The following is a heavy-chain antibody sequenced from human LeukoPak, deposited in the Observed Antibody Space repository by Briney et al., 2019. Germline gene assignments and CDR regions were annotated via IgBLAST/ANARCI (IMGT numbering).Heavy chain of an antibody. CDR2: IKLDGTQK. V-gene: IGHV3-7*01. Sequence: GGSLRLSCAASGFTISTYWMSWIRQAPGRGLEWVANIKLDGTQKNYIQSVRGRFTISRDNARNFLYLQLSSLRAEDTAVYYCTRDFWTDYWGQGTLVTVSS. J-gene: IGHJ4*02. D-gene: IGHD3/OR15-3a*01. CDR3: TRDFWTDY. CDR1: GFTISTYW.